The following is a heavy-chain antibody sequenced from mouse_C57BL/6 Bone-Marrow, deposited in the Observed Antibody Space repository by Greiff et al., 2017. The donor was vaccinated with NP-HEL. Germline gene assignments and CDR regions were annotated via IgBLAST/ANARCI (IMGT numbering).Heavy chain of an antibody. CDR1: GYTFTNYW. CDR2: IYPGGGYT. D-gene: IGHD1-1*01. CDR3: AVAYYYGSRGAMDY. V-gene: IGHV1-63*01. J-gene: IGHJ4*01. Sequence: VKLMESGAELVRPGTSVKMSCKASGYTFTNYWIGWAKQRPGHGLEWIGDIYPGGGYTNYNEKFKGKATLTADKSSSTAYMQFSSLTSEDSAIYYCAVAYYYGSRGAMDYWGQGTSVTVSS.